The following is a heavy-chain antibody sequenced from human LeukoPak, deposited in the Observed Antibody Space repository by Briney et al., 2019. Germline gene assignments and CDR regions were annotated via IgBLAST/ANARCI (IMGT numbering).Heavy chain of an antibody. J-gene: IGHJ4*02. CDR3: ARLSRYCSSTSCPFDY. V-gene: IGHV5-51*01. D-gene: IGHD2-2*01. Sequence: GESLKISCKGSGYTFISYWIGWVRQTPGKGLEWMGIIYPGDSDTRYSPSFQGQVTISADKSISTAYLQWSSLKASDTVMYYCARLSRYCSSTSCPFDYWGQGTLVTVSS. CDR1: GYTFISYW. CDR2: IYPGDSDT.